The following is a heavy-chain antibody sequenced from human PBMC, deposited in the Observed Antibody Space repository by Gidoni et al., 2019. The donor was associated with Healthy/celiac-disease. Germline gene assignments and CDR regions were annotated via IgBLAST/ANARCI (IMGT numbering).Heavy chain of an antibody. D-gene: IGHD3-3*01. Sequence: EVQLVESGGGLVKPGGSLRLSCAASGFTFSSYSMNWVRQAPGKGLEWVSSISSSSYIYYADSVKGRFTISRDNAKNSLYLQMNSLRAEDTAVYYCASPVFGVVVQSYYYGMDVWGQGTTVTVSS. V-gene: IGHV3-21*01. CDR2: ISSSSYI. J-gene: IGHJ6*02. CDR3: ASPVFGVVVQSYYYGMDV. CDR1: GFTFSSYS.